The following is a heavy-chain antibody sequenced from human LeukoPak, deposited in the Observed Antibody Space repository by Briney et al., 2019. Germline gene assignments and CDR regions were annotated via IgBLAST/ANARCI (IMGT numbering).Heavy chain of an antibody. Sequence: SGTLSLTCAVSGGSISSSNWWSWVRQPPGKGLEWIGEIYHSGSTNYNPSLKSRVTISVDKSKNQFSLKLSSVTAADTAVYYCARRSHGDWFYFDLWGRGTLVTVSS. J-gene: IGHJ2*01. CDR1: GGSISSSNW. CDR2: IYHSGST. CDR3: ARRSHGDWFYFDL. D-gene: IGHD3/OR15-3a*01. V-gene: IGHV4-4*02.